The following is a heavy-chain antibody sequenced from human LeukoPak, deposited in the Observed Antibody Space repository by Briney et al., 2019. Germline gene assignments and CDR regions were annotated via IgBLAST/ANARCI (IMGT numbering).Heavy chain of an antibody. CDR1: GFTFSCYA. Sequence: GGPLRLSCAASGFTFSCYAMSWVRQAPGKGLEWVSAISGSGGSTYYADSVKGRFTISRDNSKNTPYLQMNSLRAEDTAVYYCAKVRQRSTVTTKGAQHYWGQGTLVTVSS. CDR2: ISGSGGST. CDR3: AKVRQRSTVTTKGAQHY. J-gene: IGHJ4*02. V-gene: IGHV3-23*01. D-gene: IGHD4-17*01.